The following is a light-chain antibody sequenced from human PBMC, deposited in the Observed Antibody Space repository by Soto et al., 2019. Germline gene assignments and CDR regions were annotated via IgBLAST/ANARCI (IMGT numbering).Light chain of an antibody. J-gene: IGKJ2*01. Sequence: EIVLTQSPGTLSLSPGEGATLSCRASQSVSRNYLAWYQQKPGQAPRLLIYSASSRATGIPDRFSGSGSGTDFTLTISRLEPEDFAVYYCQQYGNSPYTFGQGTKLEIK. CDR3: QQYGNSPYT. V-gene: IGKV3-20*01. CDR2: SAS. CDR1: QSVSRNY.